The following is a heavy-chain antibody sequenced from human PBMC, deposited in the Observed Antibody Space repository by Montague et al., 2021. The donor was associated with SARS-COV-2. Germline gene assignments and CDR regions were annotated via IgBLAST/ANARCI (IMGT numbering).Heavy chain of an antibody. V-gene: IGHV4-34*01. D-gene: IGHD2-2*01. CDR3: ASVTLGYCSSTSWNSDWFDP. Sequence: SETLSLTCAVYGGSFSGYYWSWIRQPPGKGLEWIGEINHSGSTNYNPSLKSRVTISVDTSKNQFSLKLSSVTAAGTAVYYCASVTLGYCSSTSWNSDWFDPWGQGTPVTVSS. CDR2: INHSGST. CDR1: GGSFSGYY. J-gene: IGHJ5*02.